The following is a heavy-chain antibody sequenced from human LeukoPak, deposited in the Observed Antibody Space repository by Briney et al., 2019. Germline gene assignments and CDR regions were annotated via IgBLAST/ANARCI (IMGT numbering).Heavy chain of an antibody. D-gene: IGHD3-22*01. CDR1: GLRFHDYY. Sequence: PGGSLRLSCTASGLRFHDYYMTWIRQVPGKGLEWVSFVSPSGGIIDYADSVKGRFIISRDNAKNSVDLQMNSLRAEDTAVYYCATTMITGPFNFWGQGTLVSVSS. CDR3: ATTMITGPFNF. V-gene: IGHV3-11*01. J-gene: IGHJ4*02. CDR2: VSPSGGII.